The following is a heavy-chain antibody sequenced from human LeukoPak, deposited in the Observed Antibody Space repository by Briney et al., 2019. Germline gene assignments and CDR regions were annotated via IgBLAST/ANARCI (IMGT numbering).Heavy chain of an antibody. CDR3: ATGWVITGEN. D-gene: IGHD3-22*01. Sequence: PSQALSTTCTGPGGSISSGSCYWSWIRQPAGKGLEWIGRIYTSGSTNYNPSLKSRVTISVDTSKNQFSLKLSSVTAADTAVYYCATGWVITGENWGQGTLVTVSS. V-gene: IGHV4-61*02. CDR2: IYTSGST. CDR1: GGSISSGSCY. J-gene: IGHJ4*02.